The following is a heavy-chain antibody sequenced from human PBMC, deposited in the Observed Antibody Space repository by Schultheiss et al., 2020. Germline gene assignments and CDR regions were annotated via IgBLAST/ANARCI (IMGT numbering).Heavy chain of an antibody. CDR3: ARDFAAENYFDY. CDR1: GDSISNNNYY. J-gene: IGHJ4*02. V-gene: IGHV4-39*02. D-gene: IGHD6-13*01. CDR2: IYFSGST. Sequence: SETLSLTCTVSGDSISNNNYYWGWIRQPPEKGLEWIGSIYFSGSTYYNPSLKSRVTISVDTSKSQFSLKVTSVTAADTAVYYCARDFAAENYFDYWGQGTLVTVSS.